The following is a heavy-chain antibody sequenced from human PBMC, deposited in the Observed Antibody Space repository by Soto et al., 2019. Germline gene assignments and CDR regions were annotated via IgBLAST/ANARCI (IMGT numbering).Heavy chain of an antibody. J-gene: IGHJ3*02. D-gene: IGHD7-27*01. V-gene: IGHV3-64*01. CDR1: GFTFSSYA. CDR3: ARALGYAFDI. CDR2: ISSNGGST. Sequence: EVQLVESGGGLVQPGGSLRLSCAASGFTFSSYAMHWVRQAPGKGLEYVSAISSNGGSTYYANSVKGRFTISRENSKNKLYLQMGSVRAEDMAVYYCARALGYAFDIWGQGTMVTVSS.